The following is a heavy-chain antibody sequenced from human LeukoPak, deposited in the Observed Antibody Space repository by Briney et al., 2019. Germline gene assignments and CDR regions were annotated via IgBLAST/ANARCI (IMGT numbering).Heavy chain of an antibody. CDR3: ARDLYSRSPANWFDP. D-gene: IGHD6-6*01. V-gene: IGHV1-18*01. CDR2: ISAYNGNT. CDR1: GYTFTSYG. J-gene: IGHJ5*02. Sequence: ASVKVSCKASGYTFTSYGISWVRQAPGQGLEWMGWISAYNGNTNYAQKLQGRVTMTTDTSTSTAYMELWSLRSDDTAVYYCARDLYSRSPANWFDPWGQGTLVTVSS.